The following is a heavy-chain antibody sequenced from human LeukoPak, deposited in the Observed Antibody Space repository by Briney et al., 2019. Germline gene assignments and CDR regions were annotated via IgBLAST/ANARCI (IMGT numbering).Heavy chain of an antibody. V-gene: IGHV1-2*02. D-gene: IGHD6-13*01. CDR2: INPNSGGT. CDR3: ARVRIAAAEFDY. Sequence: GASVKVSCKASGYTFTGYYMHWVRRAPGQGLEWMGWINPNSGGTNYAQKFQGRVTMTRDTSISTAYMELSRLRSDDTAVYYCARVRIAAAEFDYWGQGTLVTVSS. J-gene: IGHJ4*02. CDR1: GYTFTGYY.